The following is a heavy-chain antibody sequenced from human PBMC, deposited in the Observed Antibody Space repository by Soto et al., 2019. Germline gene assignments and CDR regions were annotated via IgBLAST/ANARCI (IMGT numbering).Heavy chain of an antibody. CDR3: ATDLGVVVTAAIENQAL. V-gene: IGHV3-21*01. D-gene: IGHD2-2*01. CDR2: ISSSSSYI. J-gene: IGHJ6*04. CDR1: GFTFSTYT. Sequence: PGGSLRLSCAASGFTFSTYTMNWVRQAPGKGLEWVSSISSSSSYIYYADSLKGRFTISRDNAKNSLYLQMNSLRAEDTAVYYCATDLGVVVTAAIENQALWRNGTTVTLSS.